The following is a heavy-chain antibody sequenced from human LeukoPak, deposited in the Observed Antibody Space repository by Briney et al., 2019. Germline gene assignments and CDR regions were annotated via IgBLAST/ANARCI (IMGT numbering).Heavy chain of an antibody. CDR3: ARGLPTNVVAAPFDH. V-gene: IGHV3-30-3*01. CDR1: GFTFSSYA. D-gene: IGHD2-15*01. Sequence: PGGSLRLSCAASGFTFSSYAMHWVRQAPGKGLEWVAVISYDGSNKYYADSVKGRFTVSRDNSKNTLYLQMNSLRAEDTAVYYCARGLPTNVVAAPFDHWGQGTLVTVSS. J-gene: IGHJ4*02. CDR2: ISYDGSNK.